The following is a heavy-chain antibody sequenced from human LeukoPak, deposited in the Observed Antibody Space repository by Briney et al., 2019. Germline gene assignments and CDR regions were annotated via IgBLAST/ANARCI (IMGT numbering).Heavy chain of an antibody. V-gene: IGHV3-30*18. D-gene: IGHD3-10*01. CDR3: AKGPGYYYGSGSYPLDY. J-gene: IGHJ4*02. Sequence: GGSLRLTCAASGFTFSSYGMHWVRQAPGKGLEWVAVISYDGSNKYYADSVKGRFTIPRDNSKNTLYLQMNSLRAEDTAVYYCAKGPGYYYGSGSYPLDYWGQGTLVTVSS. CDR1: GFTFSSYG. CDR2: ISYDGSNK.